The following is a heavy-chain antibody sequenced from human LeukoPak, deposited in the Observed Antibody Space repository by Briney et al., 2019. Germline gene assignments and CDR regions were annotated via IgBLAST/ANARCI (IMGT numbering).Heavy chain of an antibody. J-gene: IGHJ4*02. D-gene: IGHD3-22*01. V-gene: IGHV3-20*01. CDR1: GFTFTTHW. Sequence: RAGGSLRLSCGASGFTFTTHWIHWVRQAPGKGLEWVSGINWNGGSTGYADSVKGRFTISRDNAKNSLYLQMNSLRAEDTALYHCARGTMIVAQSPFDYWGQGTLVTVSS. CDR3: ARGTMIVAQSPFDY. CDR2: INWNGGST.